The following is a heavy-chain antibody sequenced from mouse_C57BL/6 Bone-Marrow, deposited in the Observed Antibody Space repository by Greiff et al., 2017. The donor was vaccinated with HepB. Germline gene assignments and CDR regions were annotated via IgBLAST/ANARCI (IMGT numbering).Heavy chain of an antibody. CDR1: GYTFTDYY. CDR3: ARDYDGLAWFAY. CDR2: INPNNGGT. Sequence: EVQLQQSGPELVKPGASVKISCKASGYTFTDYYMNWVKQSHGKSLEWIGDINPNNGGTSYNQKFKGKATLTVDKSSSTAYMERRSLTSEDSAVYCCARDYDGLAWFAYWGQGTLVTVSA. V-gene: IGHV1-26*01. J-gene: IGHJ3*01. D-gene: IGHD2-3*01.